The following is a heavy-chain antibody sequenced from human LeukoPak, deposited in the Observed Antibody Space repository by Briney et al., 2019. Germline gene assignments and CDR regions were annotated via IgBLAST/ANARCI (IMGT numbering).Heavy chain of an antibody. Sequence: ASVKVSCKASGYTFTSYGIIWVRQAPGQRLEWMGWINAGNGNTKYSQKFQGRVTITRDTSASTAYMELSSLRSEDTAVYYCARDQRRLRFLEWFPDYWGQGTLVTVSS. V-gene: IGHV1-3*01. D-gene: IGHD3-3*01. CDR2: INAGNGNT. CDR1: GYTFTSYG. J-gene: IGHJ4*02. CDR3: ARDQRRLRFLEWFPDY.